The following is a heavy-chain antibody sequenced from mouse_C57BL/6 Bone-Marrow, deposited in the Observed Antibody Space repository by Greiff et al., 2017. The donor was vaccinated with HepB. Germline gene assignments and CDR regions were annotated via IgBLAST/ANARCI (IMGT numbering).Heavy chain of an antibody. D-gene: IGHD2-1*01. CDR2: IRNKANGYTT. J-gene: IGHJ2*01. Sequence: EVQGVESGGGLVQPGGSLSLSCAASGFTFTDYYMSWVRQPPGKALEWLGFIRNKANGYTTEYSASVKGRFTISRDNSQSILYLQMNALRAEDSATYYCARYTVYYGYLDYWGQGTTLTVSS. CDR1: GFTFTDYY. CDR3: ARYTVYYGYLDY. V-gene: IGHV7-3*01.